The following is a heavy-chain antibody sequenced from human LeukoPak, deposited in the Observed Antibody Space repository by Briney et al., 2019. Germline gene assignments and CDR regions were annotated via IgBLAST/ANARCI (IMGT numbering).Heavy chain of an antibody. CDR2: ISSSGSTI. D-gene: IGHD6-13*01. J-gene: IGHJ4*02. CDR1: GFTFSDCY. V-gene: IGHV3-11*01. Sequence: PGGSLRLSCAVSGFTFSDCYMSWIRQAPGKGLEWVSYISSSGSTIYYADSVKGRFTISRDNAKNSLYLQMNSLRAEDTAVYYCARETHLAAVSFDYWGQGTLVTVSS. CDR3: ARETHLAAVSFDY.